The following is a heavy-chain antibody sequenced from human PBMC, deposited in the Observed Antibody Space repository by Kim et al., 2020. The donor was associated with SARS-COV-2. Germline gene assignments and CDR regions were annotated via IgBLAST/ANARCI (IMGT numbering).Heavy chain of an antibody. V-gene: IGHV3-23*01. J-gene: IGHJ3*02. CDR2: ISGSGGST. CDR1: GFTFSSYA. CDR3: ATWGYYDFWSGYSDAFDI. Sequence: GGSLRLSCAASGFTFSSYAMSWVRQAPGKGLEWVSAISGSGGSTYYADSVKGRFTISRDNSKNTLYLQMNSLRAEDTAIYYCATWGYYDFWSGYSDAFDIWGQGTMVTVSS. D-gene: IGHD3-3*01.